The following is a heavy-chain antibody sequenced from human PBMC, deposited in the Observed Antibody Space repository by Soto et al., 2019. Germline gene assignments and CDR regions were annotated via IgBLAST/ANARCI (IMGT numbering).Heavy chain of an antibody. CDR1: GFTFDDYT. V-gene: IGHV3-43*01. J-gene: IGHJ6*02. D-gene: IGHD3-3*01. CDR2: ISWDGGST. CDR3: AKDIWPKGWSGYEASYYYYGMDV. Sequence: GGSLRLSCAASGFTFDDYTMHWVRQAPGKGLEWVSLISWDGGSTYYADSVKGRFTISRDNSKNSMYLQMNSLRTEDTALYYCAKDIWPKGWSGYEASYYYYGMDVWGQGTTVTVSS.